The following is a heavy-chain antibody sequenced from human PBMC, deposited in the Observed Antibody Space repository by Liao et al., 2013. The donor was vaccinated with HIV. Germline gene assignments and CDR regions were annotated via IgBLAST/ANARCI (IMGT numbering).Heavy chain of an antibody. V-gene: IGHV4-4*07. Sequence: QVQLRESGPGLVKPSETLSLTCSVSGASISNFYWSWVRQSADKGLEYIGRIFPNGNTNYNPSFKSRVRISVDTSKNHLSLTLTSVTVADTAVYYCARDDSGFDYWGQGIQVSVSS. D-gene: IGHD6-19*01. CDR3: ARDDSGFDY. CDR2: IFPNGNT. CDR1: GASISNFY. J-gene: IGHJ4*02.